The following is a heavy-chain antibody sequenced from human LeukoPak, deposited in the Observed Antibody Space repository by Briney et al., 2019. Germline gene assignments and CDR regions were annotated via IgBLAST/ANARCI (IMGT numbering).Heavy chain of an antibody. Sequence: ASVKVSCKASGYTFTSYGISWVRQAPGQGLEWMGWISAYNGNTNYARKLQGRVTMTTDTSTSTAYMELRSLRSDDTAVYYCARGPSSIAAADYYFDYWGQGTLVTVSS. V-gene: IGHV1-18*04. J-gene: IGHJ4*02. CDR1: GYTFTSYG. CDR2: ISAYNGNT. D-gene: IGHD6-13*01. CDR3: ARGPSSIAAADYYFDY.